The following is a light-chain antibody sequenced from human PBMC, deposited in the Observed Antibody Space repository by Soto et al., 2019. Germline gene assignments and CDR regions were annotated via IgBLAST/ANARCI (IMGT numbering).Light chain of an antibody. CDR2: GAS. V-gene: IGKV3-20*01. J-gene: IGKJ1*01. Sequence: EVVLTQSPGTLSLSPGERATLSCRASQSVTSTYLAWYQQKPGQAPRLLIHGASNRATGIPDRFSGSGSGTDFTLTISRLEPDDFAVYYCQQYGIASLTFGQGTKVESK. CDR1: QSVTSTY. CDR3: QQYGIASLT.